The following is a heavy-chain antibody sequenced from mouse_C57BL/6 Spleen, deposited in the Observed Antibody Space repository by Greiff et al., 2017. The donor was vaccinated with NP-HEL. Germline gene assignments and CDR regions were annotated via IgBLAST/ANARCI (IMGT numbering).Heavy chain of an antibody. V-gene: IGHV1-55*01. CDR1: GYTFTSYW. Sequence: VQLQQSGAELVKPGASVKMSCKASGYTFTSYWITWVKQRPGQGLEWIGDIYPGSGSTNYNEKFKSKATLTVDTSSSTAYMQLSSLTSEDSAVYYCARSPITTVVAKRGAMDYWGQGTSVTVSS. CDR3: ARSPITTVVAKRGAMDY. J-gene: IGHJ4*01. D-gene: IGHD1-1*01. CDR2: IYPGSGST.